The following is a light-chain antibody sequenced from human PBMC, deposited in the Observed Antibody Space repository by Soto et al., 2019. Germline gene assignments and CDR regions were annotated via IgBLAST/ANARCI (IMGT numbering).Light chain of an antibody. CDR1: SSDVGGYNY. CDR2: GVT. CDR3: SSYTTSNTRQIV. V-gene: IGLV2-14*03. Sequence: QSALTQPASVSGSPGQSITISCTGTSSDVGGYNYVSWYQHHPGKAPKLIIYGVTNRPSGVSNPFSGSKSGNTASLTISGLQPEDEADYYCSSYTTSNTRQIVFGTGTKLTVL. J-gene: IGLJ1*01.